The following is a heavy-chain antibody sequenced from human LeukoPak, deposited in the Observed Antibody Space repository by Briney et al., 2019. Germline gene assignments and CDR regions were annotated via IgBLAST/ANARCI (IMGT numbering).Heavy chain of an antibody. D-gene: IGHD5-12*01. CDR2: INPNSGGT. J-gene: IGHJ3*02. Sequence: GASVKVSCKASGYTFIAKYMHWERQAPGQGLEWMGWINPNSGGTNYAPEFQGRVIMTRDTSISTAYMEMRRLRSDDTAVYYCAITSWATLNAFDIWGQGTVVTVSP. CDR3: AITSWATLNAFDI. V-gene: IGHV1-2*02. CDR1: GYTFIAKY.